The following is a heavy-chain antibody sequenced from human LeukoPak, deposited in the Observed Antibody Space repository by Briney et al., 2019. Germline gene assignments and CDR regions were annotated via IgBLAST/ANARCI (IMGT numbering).Heavy chain of an antibody. D-gene: IGHD2-2*01. J-gene: IGHJ4*02. CDR2: ISYDGSNK. CDR3: ARSYCSSTSCSNYFDY. CDR1: GFTFSSYA. V-gene: IGHV3-30-3*01. Sequence: GGSLRLSCAASGFTFSSYAMHWVRQAPGKGLEWVAVISYDGSNKYYADSVKGRFTISRDNSKNTLYLQINSLRAEDTAVYYCARSYCSSTSCSNYFDYWGQGTLVTVSS.